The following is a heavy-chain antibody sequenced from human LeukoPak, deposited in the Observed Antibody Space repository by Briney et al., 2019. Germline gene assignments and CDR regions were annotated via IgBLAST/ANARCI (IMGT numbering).Heavy chain of an antibody. V-gene: IGHV3-11*04. D-gene: IGHD6-13*01. J-gene: IGHJ6*03. CDR2: ISRSGSTI. Sequence: PGGSLRLSCAASGFIFSDYYMSWIRQAPGKGLEWVSYISRSGSTIYYADSVKGRFTISRDNARNSLYLQMNSLRAEDTAVYYCARDSTAAAGFSYYYYMDVWGKGTTVTVSS. CDR3: ARDSTAAAGFSYYYYMDV. CDR1: GFIFSDYY.